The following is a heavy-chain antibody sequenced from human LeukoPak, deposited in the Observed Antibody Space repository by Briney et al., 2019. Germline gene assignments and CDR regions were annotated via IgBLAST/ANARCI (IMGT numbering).Heavy chain of an antibody. CDR2: ISSSSSYI. CDR3: AREPTMIVVVNTWGAFDI. J-gene: IGHJ3*02. D-gene: IGHD3-22*01. CDR1: GFTFSSYS. V-gene: IGHV3-21*01. Sequence: GGSLRLSCAASGFTFSSYSMNWVRQAPGKGLQWVSSISSSSSYIYYADSVKGRFTISRDNAKNSLYLQMNSLRAEDTAVYYCAREPTMIVVVNTWGAFDIWGQGTMVTVSS.